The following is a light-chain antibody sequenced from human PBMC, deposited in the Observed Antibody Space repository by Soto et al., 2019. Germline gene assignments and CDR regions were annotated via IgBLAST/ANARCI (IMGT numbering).Light chain of an antibody. Sequence: DIQLTQSPSSLSASVGDRVTMTCRASQDISTYLNWYHQSPGKAPKLLINVASTLQGGVPSRFSGSGSGTEFTLAISSLQPEDSATYYCQQSFSTPPTVGGGTRVEVK. CDR2: VAS. CDR3: QQSFSTPPT. J-gene: IGKJ4*01. V-gene: IGKV1-39*01. CDR1: QDISTY.